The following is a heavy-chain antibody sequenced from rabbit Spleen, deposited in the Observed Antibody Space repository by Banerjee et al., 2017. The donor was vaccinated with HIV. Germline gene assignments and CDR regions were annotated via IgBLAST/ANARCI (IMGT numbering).Heavy chain of an antibody. J-gene: IGHJ3*01. Sequence: QEQLVESGGGLVQPGGSLKLSCEASGFDFSNYGVSWVRQAPGKGLEWIGYIEPIFGNTYYANWVNGRFSISRENAQNTVFLQMTSLTAADTATYFCARDGAGGSYFALWGQGTLVTVS. V-gene: IGHV1S47*01. D-gene: IGHD8-1*01. CDR2: IEPIFGNT. CDR3: ARDGAGGSYFAL. CDR1: GFDFSNYG.